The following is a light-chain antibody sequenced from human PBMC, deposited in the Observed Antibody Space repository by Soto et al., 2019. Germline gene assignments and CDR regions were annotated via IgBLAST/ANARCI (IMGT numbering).Light chain of an antibody. V-gene: IGKV3-20*01. Sequence: EIVLTQSPGTLSLSPGERATLSCRASQSVRSNYVAWYQQKPGRAPRLLIYGASSRATGIPDRFSGSGSGTDFTLTISRLEPEDFAVYYCQQYGSSPRAFGGGTKVEI. CDR3: QQYGSSPRA. CDR2: GAS. J-gene: IGKJ4*01. CDR1: QSVRSNY.